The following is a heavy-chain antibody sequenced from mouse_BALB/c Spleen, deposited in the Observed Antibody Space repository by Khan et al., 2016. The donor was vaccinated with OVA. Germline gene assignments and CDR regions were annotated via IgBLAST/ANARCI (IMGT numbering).Heavy chain of an antibody. CDR1: GYTFTTNG. Sequence: QIQLVQSGPELKKPGETVKISCKASGYTFTTNGMNWVKQAPGKGLKWMGWINNYTGQPIYADDFKGRFAFSLETIANTAYLQINNLKNVDTATYFGARVGYNGTMDYWGQGTSVTVSS. CDR3: ARVGYNGTMDY. D-gene: IGHD2-14*01. CDR2: INNYTGQP. J-gene: IGHJ4*01. V-gene: IGHV9-3-1*01.